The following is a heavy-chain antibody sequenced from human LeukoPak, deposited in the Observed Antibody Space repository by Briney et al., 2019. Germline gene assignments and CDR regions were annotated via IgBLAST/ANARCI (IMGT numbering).Heavy chain of an antibody. Sequence: GGSLRLSCAVSGFTVSRTYMNWVRQAPGKGLEWVSIVSSGSSAIFSADALKGRFTISRDDAKNLLYLDMSSLRAEDTAVYYCVRGHTAVTRHFDFWGQGTLVTVSS. V-gene: IGHV3-21*01. J-gene: IGHJ4*02. CDR3: VRGHTAVTRHFDF. D-gene: IGHD4-17*01. CDR1: GFTVSRTY. CDR2: VSSGSSAI.